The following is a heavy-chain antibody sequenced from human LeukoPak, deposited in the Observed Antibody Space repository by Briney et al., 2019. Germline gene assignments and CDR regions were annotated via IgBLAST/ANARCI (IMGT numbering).Heavy chain of an antibody. V-gene: IGHV1-69*05. CDR3: ARALGTYYYGSGSYGY. CDR2: IIPIFGTA. D-gene: IGHD3-10*01. J-gene: IGHJ4*02. Sequence: ASVRVFCRASGGTFSTYAISWVRQAPGQGREEMGGIIPIFGTANYAQKFQGRVTITTDESTSTAYMELSSLRSEDTAVYYCARALGTYYYGSGSYGYWGQGTLVTVSS. CDR1: GGTFSTYA.